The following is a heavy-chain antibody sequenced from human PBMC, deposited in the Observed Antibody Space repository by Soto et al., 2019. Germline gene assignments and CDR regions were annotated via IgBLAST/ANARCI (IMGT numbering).Heavy chain of an antibody. J-gene: IGHJ5*02. CDR1: GFTFGSYW. Sequence: EVQLVESGGGLVQPGGSLRLSCAASGFTFGSYWMSWVRQAPGKGLDWVANINQDGGRTEYMDSVKGRFTISRDNAKNSLYLQMNSLRIEDTAVYYCASLGGSGSLNCFDPCGQGTLGTVSS. CDR2: INQDGGRT. V-gene: IGHV3-7*01. CDR3: ASLGGSGSLNCFDP. D-gene: IGHD3-10*01.